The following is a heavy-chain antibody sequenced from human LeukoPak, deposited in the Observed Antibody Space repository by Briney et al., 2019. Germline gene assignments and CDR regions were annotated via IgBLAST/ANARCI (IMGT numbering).Heavy chain of an antibody. CDR3: ARGIGAFDI. J-gene: IGHJ3*02. CDR1: GYTFTRYA. D-gene: IGHD3-3*01. CDR2: INTNTGNP. V-gene: IGHV7-4-1*02. Sequence: ASVNVSCKASGYTFTRYAMNWVRQAPGQGLEWMGWINTNTGNPTYAQAFTGRFVFSLDTSVSAAFLQINSLKAEDTAVYYCARGIGAFDIWGQGTMVTVSS.